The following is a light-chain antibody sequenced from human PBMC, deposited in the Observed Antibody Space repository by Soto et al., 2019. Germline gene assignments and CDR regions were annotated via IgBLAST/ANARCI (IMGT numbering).Light chain of an antibody. CDR1: QDVSDF. CDR2: GGY. J-gene: IGKJ5*01. CDR3: QYLNGVPTIT. Sequence: DIHLTQSQSILSASVGDRVTLTCRASQDVSDFLAWYQHAPGKAPNLLIYGGYTLQSGVPSRFSGGGSGTEFSLTITGLQPEDSATYYCQYLNGVPTITFGQGTRLE. V-gene: IGKV1-9*01.